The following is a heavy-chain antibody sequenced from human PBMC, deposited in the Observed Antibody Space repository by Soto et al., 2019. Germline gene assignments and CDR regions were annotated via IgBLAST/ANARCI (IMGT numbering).Heavy chain of an antibody. CDR1: GGSFSGYY. D-gene: IGHD3-9*01. CDR2: INHSGST. Sequence: SETLSLTCAVYGGSFSGYYWSWIRQPPGKGLEWIGEINHSGSTNYNPSLKSRVTISVDTSKNQFSLKLSSVTAADTAVYYCARGPPVLRYFDWFPYQGWFDPWGQGTLVT. CDR3: ARGPPVLRYFDWFPYQGWFDP. V-gene: IGHV4-34*01. J-gene: IGHJ5*02.